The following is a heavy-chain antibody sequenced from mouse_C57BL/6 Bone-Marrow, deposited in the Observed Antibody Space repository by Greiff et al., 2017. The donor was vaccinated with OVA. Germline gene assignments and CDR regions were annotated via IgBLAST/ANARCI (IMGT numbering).Heavy chain of an antibody. CDR3: ARPPYGNYVAWFAY. D-gene: IGHD2-1*01. CDR2: IYPGSGNT. CDR1: GYTFTDYY. J-gene: IGHJ3*01. V-gene: IGHV1-76*01. Sequence: VKLMESGAELVRPGASVKLSCKASGYTFTDYYINWVKQRPGQGLEWIARIYPGSGNTYYNEKFKGKATLTAEKSSSTAYMQLSSLTSEDSAVYFCARPPYGNYVAWFAYWGQGTLVTVSA.